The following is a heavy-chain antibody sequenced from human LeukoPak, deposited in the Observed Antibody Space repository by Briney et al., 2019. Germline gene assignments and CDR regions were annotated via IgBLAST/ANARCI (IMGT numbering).Heavy chain of an antibody. CDR2: INPISGGT. CDR3: ARDGFLGSGYRASTYYYYYMDV. CDR1: GYTFTGYY. D-gene: IGHD6-19*01. J-gene: IGHJ6*03. V-gene: IGHV1-2*02. Sequence: GASVKVSCKASGYTFTGYYMHWVRQAPGQGLEWMGWINPISGGTNYAQKFQGRVTITRDTSTSTAYMELRSLRSDDTAVYYCARDGFLGSGYRASTYYYYYMDVWGKGTTVTISS.